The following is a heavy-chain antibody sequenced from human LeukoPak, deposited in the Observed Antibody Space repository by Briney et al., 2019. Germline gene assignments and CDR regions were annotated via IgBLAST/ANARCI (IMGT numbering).Heavy chain of an antibody. Sequence: GGSLRLSCAASGFTFKLYWMHWVRQVPGKGPVWVARINDDGSDTVYADSVKGRFTISRDNSKNTLYLQMNSLRAEDTAVYYCVRAGGADYWGQGTLVTVSS. CDR2: INDDGSDT. D-gene: IGHD6-25*01. V-gene: IGHV3-74*01. CDR1: GFTFKLYW. CDR3: VRAGGADY. J-gene: IGHJ4*02.